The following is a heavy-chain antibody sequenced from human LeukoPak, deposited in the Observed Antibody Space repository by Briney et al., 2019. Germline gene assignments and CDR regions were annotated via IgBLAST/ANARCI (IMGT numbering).Heavy chain of an antibody. CDR1: GFTFSSYS. CDR3: ARDLGIAVAGLNYFDY. Sequence: GGSLRLSCAASGFTFSSYSMNWVPQAPGKGLEWVSAISSSSSYIYYADSVKGRFTISRDNAKNSLYLQMNSLRAEDTAVYYCARDLGIAVAGLNYFDYWGQGTLVTVSS. V-gene: IGHV3-21*01. J-gene: IGHJ4*02. CDR2: ISSSSSYI. D-gene: IGHD6-19*01.